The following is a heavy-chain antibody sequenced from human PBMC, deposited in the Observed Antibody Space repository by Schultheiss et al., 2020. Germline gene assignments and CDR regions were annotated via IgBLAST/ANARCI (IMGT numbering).Heavy chain of an antibody. CDR1: GFTFSSYW. J-gene: IGHJ4*02. V-gene: IGHV3-74*01. CDR3: ARGPHVLRFLEWLLGLDY. CDR2: INSDGSST. D-gene: IGHD3-3*01. Sequence: GGSLRLSCAASGFTFSSYWMHWVRQAPGKGLVWVSRINSDGSSTSYADSVKGRFTISRDNAKNSLYLQMNSLRDEDTAVYYCARGPHVLRFLEWLLGLDYWGKGTLVTVSS.